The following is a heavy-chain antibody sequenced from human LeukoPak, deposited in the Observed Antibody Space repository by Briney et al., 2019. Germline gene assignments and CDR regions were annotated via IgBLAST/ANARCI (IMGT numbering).Heavy chain of an antibody. CDR3: ARVEDHDYGDYYFDY. V-gene: IGHV3-7*01. CDR2: IKQDGSEK. Sequence: QPGGSLRLSCAASGFTFSSYWMSWVRQAPGKGLEWVANIKQDGSEKYYVDSVKGRFTISRDNAKNSLYLQMNSLRAEDTAVYYCARVEDHDYGDYYFDYWGQGTLVTVSS. D-gene: IGHD4-17*01. J-gene: IGHJ4*02. CDR1: GFTFSSYW.